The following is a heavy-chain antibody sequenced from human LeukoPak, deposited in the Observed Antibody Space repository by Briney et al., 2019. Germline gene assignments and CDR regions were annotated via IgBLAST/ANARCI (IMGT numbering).Heavy chain of an antibody. CDR3: ARGRLLWFGELLPFDY. V-gene: IGHV4-34*01. D-gene: IGHD3-10*01. Sequence: SETLSLTCTVSGGTISSYYWSWIRQPPGKGLEWIGEINHSGSTNYNPSLKSRVTISVDTSKNQFSLKLSSVTAADTAVYYCARGRLLWFGELLPFDYWGQGTLVTVSS. CDR2: INHSGST. CDR1: GGTISSYY. J-gene: IGHJ4*02.